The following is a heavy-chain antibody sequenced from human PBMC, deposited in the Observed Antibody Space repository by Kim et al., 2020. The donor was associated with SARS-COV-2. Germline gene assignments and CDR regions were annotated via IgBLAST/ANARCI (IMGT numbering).Heavy chain of an antibody. D-gene: IGHD5-12*01. V-gene: IGHV3-23*01. CDR1: GFTFSSYA. CDR3: ADVGGYDSGEDDY. J-gene: IGHJ4*02. Sequence: GGSLRLSCAASGFTFSSYAMSWVRQAPGKGLEWVSAISGSGGSTYYADSVKGRFTISRDNSKNTLYLQMNSLRAEDTAVYYCADVGGYDSGEDDYWGQGTLVSVSS. CDR2: ISGSGGST.